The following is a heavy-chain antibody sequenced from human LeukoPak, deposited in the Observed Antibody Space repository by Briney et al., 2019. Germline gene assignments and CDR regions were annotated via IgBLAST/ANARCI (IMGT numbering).Heavy chain of an antibody. V-gene: IGHV3-21*01. Sequence: GGSLRLSCAASGFTFSTYSMNWVRQAPGKVLEWVSSISDNGRHIYYIESVKGRFTISRDNAKNSVYLQMNSLRAEDTAVYYCARSTGTGTAFDYWGQGTLITVSS. CDR1: GFTFSTYS. CDR3: ARSTGTGTAFDY. CDR2: ISDNGRHI. D-gene: IGHD1-7*01. J-gene: IGHJ4*02.